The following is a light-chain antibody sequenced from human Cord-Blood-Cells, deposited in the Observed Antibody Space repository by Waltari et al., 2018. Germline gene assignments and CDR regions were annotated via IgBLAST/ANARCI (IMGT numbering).Light chain of an antibody. J-gene: IGLJ2*01. CDR3: CSYAGSSTVV. CDR2: AGS. CDR1: SIVDRSYNS. Sequence: QSALTLPASVSGSPGQSITLCCTGTSIVDRSYNSVPWYQEHAGKAPKHMIYAGSKRHSGVSNRFSGSKSGNVASLTISGLQAEDEEDDYCCSYAGSSTVVFGGGTKLTVL. V-gene: IGLV2-23*01.